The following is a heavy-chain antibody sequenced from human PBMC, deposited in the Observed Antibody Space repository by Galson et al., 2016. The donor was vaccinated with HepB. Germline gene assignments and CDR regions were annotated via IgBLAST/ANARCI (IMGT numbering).Heavy chain of an antibody. J-gene: IGHJ4*02. CDR2: ISVSGTNK. V-gene: IGHV3-23*01. D-gene: IGHD2-2*01. CDR1: GFGFSNYA. CDR3: VRYQRVAGTYYFDY. Sequence: SLRLSCAASGFGFSNYAISWVRQAPGKGLEWLSVISVSGTNKYYAESVNGRFAISRDDPENTVYLQMSSLRAEDTAVYYCVRYQRVAGTYYFDYWGQGTLVTVSS.